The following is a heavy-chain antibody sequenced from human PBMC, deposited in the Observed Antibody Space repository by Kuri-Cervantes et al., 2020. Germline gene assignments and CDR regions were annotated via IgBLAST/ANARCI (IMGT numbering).Heavy chain of an antibody. J-gene: IGHJ4*02. CDR1: GYTFTNYA. D-gene: IGHD3-16*01. CDR3: ARGDDYVWGTCLFDY. Sequence: ASVKVSCKASGYTFTNYAIHWVRQAPGQRLEWMGWIDSDNGKTKYSQKFQGRVAITRDTSASTAYMELSSLRSEDTAVYYCARGDDYVWGTCLFDYWGQGTLVTVSS. V-gene: IGHV1-3*04. CDR2: IDSDNGKT.